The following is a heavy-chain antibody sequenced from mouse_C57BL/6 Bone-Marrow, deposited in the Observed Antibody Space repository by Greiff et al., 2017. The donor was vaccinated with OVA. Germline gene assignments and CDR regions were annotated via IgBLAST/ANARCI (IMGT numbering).Heavy chain of an antibody. CDR1: GYAFSSSW. CDR3: ARSRYYGSSYKFAY. Sequence: QVQLKESGPELVKPGASVKISCKASGYAFSSSWMNWVKQRPGKGLEWIGRIYPGDGDTNYNGKFKGKATLTADKSSSTAYMQLSSRTSEDSAVYVCARSRYYGSSYKFAYWGQGTLVTVSA. CDR2: IYPGDGDT. J-gene: IGHJ3*01. D-gene: IGHD1-1*01. V-gene: IGHV1-82*01.